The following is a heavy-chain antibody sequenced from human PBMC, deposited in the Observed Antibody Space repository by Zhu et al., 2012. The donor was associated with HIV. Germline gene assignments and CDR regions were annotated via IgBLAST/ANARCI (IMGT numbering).Heavy chain of an antibody. Sequence: QVQLQESGPGLVKPSQTLSLTCTVSGGSISSGDYYWSWIRQPPGKGLEWIGYIYYSGSTYYNPSLKSRVTISVDTSKNQFSLKLSSVTAADTAVYYCAREARPPAGGSGLYHDAFDIVGQGTMVTVSS. J-gene: IGHJ3*02. CDR2: IYYSGST. CDR3: AREARPPAGGSGLYHDAFDI. D-gene: IGHD3-10*01. CDR1: GGSISSGDYY. V-gene: IGHV4-30-4*08.